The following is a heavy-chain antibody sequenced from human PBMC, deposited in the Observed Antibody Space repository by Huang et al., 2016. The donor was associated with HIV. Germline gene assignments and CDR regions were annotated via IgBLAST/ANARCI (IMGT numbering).Heavy chain of an antibody. V-gene: IGHV1-8*01. Sequence: QVQLVQSGAEVRKPGASVKVSCKASGYTFSSYDINWVRQAPGQGLEWMGWMNPNSGNTGYAQKFKGRGAMTRNTSMTTAYMELRSLRSDDTAVYFCARGLGRTRRFDYLGQGALVNVYS. CDR2: MNPNSGNT. CDR3: ARGLGRTRRFDY. CDR1: GYTFSSYD. D-gene: IGHD2-2*01. J-gene: IGHJ4*02.